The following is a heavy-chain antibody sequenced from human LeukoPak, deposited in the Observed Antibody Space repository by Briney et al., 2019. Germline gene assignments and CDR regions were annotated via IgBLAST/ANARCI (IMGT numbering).Heavy chain of an antibody. Sequence: SETLSLTCTVSGGSISGSSYYWGWIRQPPGKGLEWIGGTHYSGNTYYNPSLKSRVTISVDTSKNQFSLKLSSVTAADTAVYYCARLGAGPTYYDFWSGYSSFYFDYWGQGTLVTVSS. D-gene: IGHD3-3*01. V-gene: IGHV4-39*01. CDR2: THYSGNT. J-gene: IGHJ4*02. CDR3: ARLGAGPTYYDFWSGYSSFYFDY. CDR1: GGSISGSSYY.